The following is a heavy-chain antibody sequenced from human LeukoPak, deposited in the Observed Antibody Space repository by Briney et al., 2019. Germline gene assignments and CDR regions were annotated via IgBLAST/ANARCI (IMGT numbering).Heavy chain of an antibody. CDR2: INPSGGST. Sequence: ASVKVSCKASGYTFTSYYMHWVRQAPGQGLEWMGIINPSGGSTSYAQKFQGRVTMTRDTSTSTVYMELSSLRSDDTAVYYCARSTKDPPLQRAYYCYGMDVWGQGTTVTVSS. V-gene: IGHV1-46*01. CDR3: ARSTKDPPLQRAYYCYGMDV. D-gene: IGHD2-2*01. J-gene: IGHJ6*02. CDR1: GYTFTSYY.